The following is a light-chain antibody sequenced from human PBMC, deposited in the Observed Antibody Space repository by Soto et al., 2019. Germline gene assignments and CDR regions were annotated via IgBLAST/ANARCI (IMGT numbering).Light chain of an antibody. CDR2: EVS. CDR3: SAYTSSSTPLV. J-gene: IGLJ3*02. V-gene: IGLV2-8*01. CDR1: SSDVGDNY. Sequence: QSALTQPPSASGSPGQSVTISCTGTSSDVGDNYVSWYQQHLGKAPKLIIYEVSQRPSGVPDRFSGSKSGNTASLTVSGLQTEDEADYYCSAYTSSSTPLVFGGGTKLTVL.